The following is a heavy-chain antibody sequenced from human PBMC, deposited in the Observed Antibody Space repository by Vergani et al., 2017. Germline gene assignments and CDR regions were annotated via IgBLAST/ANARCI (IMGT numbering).Heavy chain of an antibody. CDR3: AKDGSGGSFDY. Sequence: VQLVESGGGVVQPGRSLRLSCAASGFTFSSYGMHWVRQAPGKGLEWVAVISYDGSNKYYADSVKGRFTISRDNSKNTLYLQMNSLRAEDTAVYYCAKDGSGGSFDYWGQGTLVTVSS. CDR1: GFTFSSYG. J-gene: IGHJ4*02. V-gene: IGHV3-30*18. CDR2: ISYDGSNK. D-gene: IGHD2-15*01.